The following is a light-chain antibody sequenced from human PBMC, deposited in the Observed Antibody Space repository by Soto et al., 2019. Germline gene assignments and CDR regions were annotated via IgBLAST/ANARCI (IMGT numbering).Light chain of an antibody. CDR1: SSNIGNNY. V-gene: IGLV2-14*01. CDR2: EVS. Sequence: QSVLTQPPSVSAAPGQNVTISCSGTSSNIGNNYVSWYQQHPGKAPKLMIYEVSNRPSGVSNRFSGSKSGNTASLTISGLQAEDEADYYCSSYTSSSTRVFGGGTKLTVL. CDR3: SSYTSSSTRV. J-gene: IGLJ3*02.